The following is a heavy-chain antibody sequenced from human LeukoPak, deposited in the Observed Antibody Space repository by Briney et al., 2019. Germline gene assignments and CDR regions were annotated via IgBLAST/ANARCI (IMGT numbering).Heavy chain of an antibody. CDR3: AKNRGPVVIGD. J-gene: IGHJ4*02. V-gene: IGHV3-30*18. CDR2: ISYDGSNK. CDR1: GFTFSSYG. Sequence: PGGSLRLSCAASGFTFSSYGMHWVRQAPGKGLEWVAVISYDGSNKYYADSVKGRFTISRDNSKNTLYLQMNSLRAEDTAVYYCAKNRGPVVIGDWGQGTLVTVYS. D-gene: IGHD3-22*01.